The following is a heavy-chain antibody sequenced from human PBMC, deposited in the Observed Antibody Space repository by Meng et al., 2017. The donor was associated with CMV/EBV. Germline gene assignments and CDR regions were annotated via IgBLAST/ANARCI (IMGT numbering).Heavy chain of an antibody. CDR1: GYTFTSYG. CDR3: ARDGYCSSTSCPAGNAFDI. J-gene: IGHJ3*02. V-gene: IGHV1-18*01. CDR2: ISAYNGNT. D-gene: IGHD2-2*03. Sequence: ASVKVSCKASGYTFTSYGISWVRQAPGQGLEWMGWISAYNGNTSYAQKLQGRVTMTTDTSTSTAYMELRSLRSDDTAVYYCARDGYCSSTSCPAGNAFDIWGQGTMVTVSS.